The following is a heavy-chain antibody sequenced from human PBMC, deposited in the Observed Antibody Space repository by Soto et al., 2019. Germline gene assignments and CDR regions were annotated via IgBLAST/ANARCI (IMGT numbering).Heavy chain of an antibody. CDR1: GLTFSSYA. Sequence: EVQLLESGGGLVQPGGSLRLSCAASGLTFSSYAMSWVRQAPGKGLEWVSGISGSGGSTYYADSVKGRFTVSRDNSKNTLYLQMNNLRAEDTAVYYCANDAAHYYGSGRREHFDYWGQGTLVSVSS. CDR3: ANDAAHYYGSGRREHFDY. D-gene: IGHD3-10*01. J-gene: IGHJ4*02. V-gene: IGHV3-23*01. CDR2: ISGSGGST.